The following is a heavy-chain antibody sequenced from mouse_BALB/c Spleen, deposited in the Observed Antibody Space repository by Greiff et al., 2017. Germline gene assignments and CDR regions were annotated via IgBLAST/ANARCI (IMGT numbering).Heavy chain of an antibody. CDR3: ARDSGYSFVAY. J-gene: IGHJ3*01. V-gene: IGHV2-9*02. CDR2: IWAGGST. CDR1: GFSLTSYG. Sequence: VQVVESGPGLVAPSQSLSITCTVSGFSLTSYGVHWVRQPPGKGLEWLGVIWAGGSTNYNSALMSRLSISKDNSKSQVFLKMNSLQTDDTAMYYCARDSGYSFVAYWGQGTLVTVSA. D-gene: IGHD2-3*01.